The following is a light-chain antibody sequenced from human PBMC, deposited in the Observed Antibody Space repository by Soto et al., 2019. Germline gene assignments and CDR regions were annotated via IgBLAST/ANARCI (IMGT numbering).Light chain of an antibody. J-gene: IGKJ4*01. V-gene: IGKV3-15*01. CDR2: DAS. CDR1: QSVGSN. CDR3: QQYDNWPLT. Sequence: EIMMTQSPATLSVSTGERVTLSCRASQSVGSNLAWYQQKPGLAPRVLIYDASTRATVIPARFSGSGSGTEFTLTISSLQSEDFAVYYCQQYDNWPLTFGGGTKVDI.